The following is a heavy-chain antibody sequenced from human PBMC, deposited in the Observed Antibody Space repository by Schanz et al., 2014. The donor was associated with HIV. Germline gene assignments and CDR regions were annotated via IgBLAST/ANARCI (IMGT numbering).Heavy chain of an antibody. CDR1: GFTFSSYG. J-gene: IGHJ4*02. Sequence: EVQLLESGGGLVQPGGSLRLSCAASGFTFSSYGMSWVRQAPGKGLEWVSAISGSGVSTYYADSVKGRFTISRDNSKNTLYLQMNSLRAEDTAVYYCAKGQRGMVRGDIDYWGQGTLVTVSS. CDR3: AKGQRGMVRGDIDY. V-gene: IGHV3-23*01. CDR2: ISGSGVST. D-gene: IGHD3-10*01.